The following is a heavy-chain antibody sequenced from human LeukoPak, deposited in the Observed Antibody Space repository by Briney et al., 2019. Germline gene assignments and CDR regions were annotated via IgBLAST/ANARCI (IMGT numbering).Heavy chain of an antibody. CDR1: GYDFTNYW. D-gene: IGHD3-10*01. V-gene: IGHV5-51*01. CDR3: VRQTNYYDSGSFH. Sequence: GESLKISCEGSGYDFTNYWIAWVRQMPGKGLEWMGIIYPGDSDTRYSPSFQGQVAISADKSISTAYLQWSSLKASDTAMYYCVRQTNYYDSGSFHWGQGTLVTVSS. CDR2: IYPGDSDT. J-gene: IGHJ4*02.